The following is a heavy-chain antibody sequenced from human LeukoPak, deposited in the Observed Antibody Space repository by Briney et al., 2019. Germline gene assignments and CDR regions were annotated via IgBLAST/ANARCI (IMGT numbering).Heavy chain of an antibody. Sequence: PSETLSLTCTVSGGSISSYYWSWIRQPAGKGLEWIGRIYTSGSTNYNPSLKSRVTMSVDTSKNQFSLKLSSVTAADTAVYYCARGVRDFWSGYSDYWGQGTLVTVSS. CDR2: IYTSGST. D-gene: IGHD3-3*01. CDR1: GGSISSYY. V-gene: IGHV4-4*07. CDR3: ARGVRDFWSGYSDY. J-gene: IGHJ4*02.